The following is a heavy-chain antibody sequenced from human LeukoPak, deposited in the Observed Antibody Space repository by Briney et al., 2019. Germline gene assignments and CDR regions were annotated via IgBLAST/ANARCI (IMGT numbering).Heavy chain of an antibody. D-gene: IGHD3-10*01. CDR2: IDPSDSYT. CDR1: GYGFTSYW. CDR3: ARRDPQELYGMDV. J-gene: IGHJ6*02. Sequence: GESLQISCKGSGYGFTSYWISWVRQMPGKGLEWMGRIDPSDSYTNCSPSFQGHVTISADKSISTAYLQWSSLKASDTAMYYCARRDPQELYGMDVWGQGTTVTVSS. V-gene: IGHV5-10-1*01.